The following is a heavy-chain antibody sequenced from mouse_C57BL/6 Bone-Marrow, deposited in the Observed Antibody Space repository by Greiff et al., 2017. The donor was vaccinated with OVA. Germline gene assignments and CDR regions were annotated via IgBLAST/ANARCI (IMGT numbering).Heavy chain of an antibody. Sequence: QVQLQQSGAELVRPGASVTLSCKASGYTFTDYEMHWVKQTPVHGLEWIGAIDPETGGTAYNQKFKGKAILTADKSSITAYMELRSLTSEDSAVYYCTRDTSNYVLDYWGQGTSVTVSS. V-gene: IGHV1-15*01. CDR2: IDPETGGT. CDR1: GYTFTDYE. CDR3: TRDTSNYVLDY. D-gene: IGHD2-5*01. J-gene: IGHJ4*01.